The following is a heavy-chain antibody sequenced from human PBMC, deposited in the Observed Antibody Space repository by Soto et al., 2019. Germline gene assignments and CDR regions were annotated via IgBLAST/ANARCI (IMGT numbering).Heavy chain of an antibody. D-gene: IGHD6-13*01. Sequence: SHTLSLTCAISGYSVSSNSAAWNLIRQSPSRGLEWLGRTYYRSKWYNDYAVSVKSRITINPDTSKNQFSLQLNSVTPEDTAVYYCARGRSGAAAGTFYYYGMDVWGQGTTVTVSS. CDR3: ARGRSGAAAGTFYYYGMDV. CDR2: TYYRSKWYN. V-gene: IGHV6-1*01. J-gene: IGHJ6*02. CDR1: GYSVSSNSAA.